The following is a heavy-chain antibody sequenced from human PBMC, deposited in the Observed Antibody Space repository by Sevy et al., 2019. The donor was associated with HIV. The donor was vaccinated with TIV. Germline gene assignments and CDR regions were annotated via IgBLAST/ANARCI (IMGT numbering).Heavy chain of an antibody. CDR2: MNPNSGNT. Sequence: ASVKVSCKVSGYTFTSYDINWVRQATGQGLEWMGWMNPNSGNTGYAQKFQGRVTMTRNTSISTAYMELSSLRSEDTAVYYCARGGGTTDYYYYYGMDVWGQGTTVTVSS. CDR1: GYTFTSYD. CDR3: ARGGGTTDYYYYYGMDV. J-gene: IGHJ6*02. V-gene: IGHV1-8*01. D-gene: IGHD3-16*01.